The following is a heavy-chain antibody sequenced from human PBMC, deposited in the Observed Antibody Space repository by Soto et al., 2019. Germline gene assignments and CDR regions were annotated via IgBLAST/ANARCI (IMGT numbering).Heavy chain of an antibody. CDR3: ARSYGTGSYSLYYYGMDV. J-gene: IGHJ6*02. CDR2: ISAYNGNT. CDR1: GYTFTSYG. D-gene: IGHD3-10*01. V-gene: IGHV1-18*04. Sequence: ASVKVSCKASGYTFTSYGISWVRQAPGQGLEWMGWISAYNGNTNYAQKLQGRDTMTTDTSTSTAYMELRSLRSDDTAVYYCARSYGTGSYSLYYYGMDVWGQGTTVTVS.